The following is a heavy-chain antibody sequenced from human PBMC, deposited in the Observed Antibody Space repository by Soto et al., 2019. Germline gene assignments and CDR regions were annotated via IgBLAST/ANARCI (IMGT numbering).Heavy chain of an antibody. CDR3: ARGLPTSYFRQANDVLDI. J-gene: IGHJ3*02. CDR1: GFTFSTYW. D-gene: IGHD3-10*01. CDR2: INTDGSAT. Sequence: GGSLRLSCAASGFTFSTYWMHWVRQVPGKGLVWVSRINTDGSATGYADSVRGRFTISRDNAKNTLYLQMNSLRVGDTAVYYCARGLPTSYFRQANDVLDIWGQGTMVTVS. V-gene: IGHV3-74*01.